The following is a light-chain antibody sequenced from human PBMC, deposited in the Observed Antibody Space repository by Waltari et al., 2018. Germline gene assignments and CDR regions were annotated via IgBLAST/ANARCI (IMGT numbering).Light chain of an antibody. CDR1: SSDAGGYNY. CDR2: DVS. CDR3: SSYTSSSTLV. J-gene: IGLJ2*01. Sequence: QSALTQPASVSGSPGQSIPISCTGTSSDAGGYNYVSWYQQHPGKAPRLVIYDVSNRPSGISNRFSGSKSGNTASLTISGLQAEDEADYYCSSYTSSSTLVFGGGTKLTVL. V-gene: IGLV2-14*03.